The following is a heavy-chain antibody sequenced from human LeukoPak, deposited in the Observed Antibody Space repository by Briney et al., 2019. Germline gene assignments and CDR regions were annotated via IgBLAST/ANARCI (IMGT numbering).Heavy chain of an antibody. CDR1: GGTFSSYA. Sequence: ASVKVSCKASGGTFSSYAISWVRQAPGQGLEWMGGIIPIFGTANYAQKFQGRVTITTDESTSTAYMELSSLRSEDTAVYYCARVLDTARNWFDPWGQGTLVTVSS. V-gene: IGHV1-69*05. CDR2: IIPIFGTA. CDR3: ARVLDTARNWFDP. D-gene: IGHD5-18*01. J-gene: IGHJ5*02.